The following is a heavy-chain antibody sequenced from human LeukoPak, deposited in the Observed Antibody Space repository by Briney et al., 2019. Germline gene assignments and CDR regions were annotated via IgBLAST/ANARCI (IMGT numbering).Heavy chain of an antibody. Sequence: GGSLRLSCAASGFTFSSYSMNWVRQAPGKGLEWVSSISSSSSYIYYADSVKGRFTISRDNAKNSLYLQMNSLRAEDTAVYYCARVPGYHDLWSGYYFDYWRQGTLVTVST. J-gene: IGHJ4*02. CDR3: ARVPGYHDLWSGYYFDY. D-gene: IGHD3-3*01. CDR2: ISSSSSYI. V-gene: IGHV3-21*01. CDR1: GFTFSSYS.